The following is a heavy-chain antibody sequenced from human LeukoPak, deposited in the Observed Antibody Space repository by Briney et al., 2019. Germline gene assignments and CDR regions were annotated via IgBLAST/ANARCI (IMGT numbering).Heavy chain of an antibody. J-gene: IGHJ5*02. CDR1: GGSISSGVYY. CDR3: ARQAAAGQYNWFDP. V-gene: IGHV4-31*03. CDR2: LYYSGST. Sequence: PSQTLSLTCTVSGGSISSGVYYWSWIRQHPGKALEWLGYLYYSGSTYYNPSLKSRVTISVDTSKNQFSLKLSSVTAADTAVYYCARQAAAGQYNWFDPWGQGTLVTVSS. D-gene: IGHD6-13*01.